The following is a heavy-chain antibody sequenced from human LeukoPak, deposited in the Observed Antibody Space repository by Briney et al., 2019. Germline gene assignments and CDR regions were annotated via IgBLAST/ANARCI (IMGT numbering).Heavy chain of an antibody. CDR2: ISSRGSTI. J-gene: IGHJ5*02. V-gene: IGHV3-11*01. CDR3: ARDRCSGGSCYSENNWFDP. D-gene: IGHD2-15*01. Sequence: GGSLRLSCAAAGFTFSDYYMSWIRQAPGKGLEWVSYISSRGSTIYYADSVKGRFTISRDNAKNSLYLQMNSLRAEDTAVYYCARDRCSGGSCYSENNWFDPWGQGTLVTVSS. CDR1: GFTFSDYY.